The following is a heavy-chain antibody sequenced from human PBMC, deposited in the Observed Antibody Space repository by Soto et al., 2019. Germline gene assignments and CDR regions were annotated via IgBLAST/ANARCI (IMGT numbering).Heavy chain of an antibody. CDR1: GYTVTGYD. Sequence: ASVKVSCKASGYTVTGYDIHWVRQATGQGLEWMGWINAGNGNTKYSQKFQGRVTITRDTSASTAYMELSSFRSEDTAVYYCARDILFDYWGQGTLVTVSS. CDR3: ARDILFDY. D-gene: IGHD2-15*01. V-gene: IGHV1-3*01. CDR2: INAGNGNT. J-gene: IGHJ4*02.